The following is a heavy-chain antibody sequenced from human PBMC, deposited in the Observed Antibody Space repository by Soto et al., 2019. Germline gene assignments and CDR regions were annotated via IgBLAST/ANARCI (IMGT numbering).Heavy chain of an antibody. CDR2: ISYDGSNK. CDR1: GFTFSSYA. J-gene: IGHJ4*02. V-gene: IGHV3-30-3*01. Sequence: QVQLVESGGGVVQPGRSLRLSCAASGFTFSSYAMHWVRQAPGKGLEWVAVISYDGSNKYYADSVKGRFTISRDNSKNTLYLQMNSLRAEDTAVYYCALGGPHSSSYGKYFDYWGQGTLVTVSS. D-gene: IGHD6-6*01. CDR3: ALGGPHSSSYGKYFDY.